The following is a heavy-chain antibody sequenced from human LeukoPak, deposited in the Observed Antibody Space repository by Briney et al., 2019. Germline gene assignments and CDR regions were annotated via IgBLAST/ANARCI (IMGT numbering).Heavy chain of an antibody. CDR3: ARIITMVRGPFDY. Sequence: NTSETLSLTCAVYGGSFSGYYWSWIRQPPGKRLEWIGEINHSGSTNYNPSLKSRVTISVDTSKNQFSLKLSSVTAADTAVYYCARIITMVRGPFDYWGQGTLVTVSS. CDR1: GGSFSGYY. V-gene: IGHV4-34*01. CDR2: INHSGST. D-gene: IGHD3-10*01. J-gene: IGHJ4*02.